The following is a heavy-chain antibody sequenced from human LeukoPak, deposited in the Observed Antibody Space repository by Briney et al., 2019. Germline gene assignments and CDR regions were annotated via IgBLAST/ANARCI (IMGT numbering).Heavy chain of an antibody. CDR2: INHSGST. CDR3: AREFPYYYYGMDV. Sequence: SGTLSLTCAVYGGSFSGYYWSWIRQPPGKGLEWIGEINHSGSTNYNPSLKSRVTISVDTSKNQFSLKLSSVTAADTAVYYCAREFPYYYYGMDVWGQGTTVTVSS. V-gene: IGHV4-34*01. CDR1: GGSFSGYY. J-gene: IGHJ6*02.